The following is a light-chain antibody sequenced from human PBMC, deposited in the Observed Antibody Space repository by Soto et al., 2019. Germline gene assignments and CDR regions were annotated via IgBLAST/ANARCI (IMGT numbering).Light chain of an antibody. Sequence: DIQMTQSPSTLSASVGDRVTITCRASQSISTWLVWYQQKPGKAPKLLIYKASTLESGVPSRFSGSGSGTEFTLTISSLQPDDFATYHCQQYNSYSHTFGQGTKLEIK. CDR2: KAS. J-gene: IGKJ2*01. CDR3: QQYNSYSHT. V-gene: IGKV1-5*03. CDR1: QSISTW.